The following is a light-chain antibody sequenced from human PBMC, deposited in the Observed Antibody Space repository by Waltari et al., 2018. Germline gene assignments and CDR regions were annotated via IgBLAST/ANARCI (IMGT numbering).Light chain of an antibody. J-gene: IGLJ2*01. V-gene: IGLV2-14*03. Sequence: QSALTQPASVSGSPGPSITIPCTGTSSYIGSYTSVPWYQQHPGKAPKLIIYDVTHRPSGVSNRFSGSKSGNTASLTISGLQAEDEADYYCSSYMDSTTLELFGGGTSLTVL. CDR1: SSYIGSYTS. CDR3: SSYMDSTTLEL. CDR2: DVT.